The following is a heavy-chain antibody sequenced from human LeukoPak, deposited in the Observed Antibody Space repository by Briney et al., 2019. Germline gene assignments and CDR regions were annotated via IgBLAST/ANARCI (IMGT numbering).Heavy chain of an antibody. D-gene: IGHD3-22*01. Sequence: SGGSLRLSCAASGFTFSSYAMSWVRQAPGKGLEWVSAISGSGGSTYYADSVKGRFTISRDNSKNTLYLQMNSLRAEDTAVYYCAKKRGAMIVVVIEGAFDIWGQGTMVTVSS. CDR1: GFTFSSYA. CDR2: ISGSGGST. J-gene: IGHJ3*02. CDR3: AKKRGAMIVVVIEGAFDI. V-gene: IGHV3-23*01.